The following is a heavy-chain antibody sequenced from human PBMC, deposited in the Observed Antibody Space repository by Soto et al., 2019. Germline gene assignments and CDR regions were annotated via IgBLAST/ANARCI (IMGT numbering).Heavy chain of an antibody. J-gene: IGHJ4*02. V-gene: IGHV4-34*01. CDR2: INHSGST. D-gene: IGHD2-15*01. CDR3: ARFSSYSLKFDY. CDR1: GGSFSCYY. Sequence: SETLSLTCAVYGGSFSCYYWSWIRQPPGKGLEWIGEINHSGSTNYNPSLKSRVTISVDTSKNQFSLKLSHVTADETAVYYCARFSSYSLKFDYWGQGTLVTVS.